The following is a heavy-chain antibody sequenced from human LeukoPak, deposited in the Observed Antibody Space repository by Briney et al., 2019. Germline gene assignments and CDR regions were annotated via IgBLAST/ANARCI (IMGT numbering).Heavy chain of an antibody. CDR1: GFTFSRYS. CDR3: VRAEVGTTLKYYYYYTDV. CDR2: ISSSRSTT. D-gene: IGHD1-26*01. Sequence: PGGSLRLSCAASGFTFSRYSMTWVRQAPGKGLEWISFISSSRSTTYYADSVKGRCTISRDNGKNSMYLQMHSLRAEDTAVYYCVRAEVGTTLKYYYYYTDVWGKGTTVTVSS. J-gene: IGHJ6*03. V-gene: IGHV3-48*01.